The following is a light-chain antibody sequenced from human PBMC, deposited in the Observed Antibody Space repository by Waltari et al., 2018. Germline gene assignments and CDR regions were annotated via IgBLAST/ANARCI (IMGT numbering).Light chain of an antibody. CDR3: HQYGSSPHT. CDR2: GAS. V-gene: IGKV3-20*01. J-gene: IGKJ4*01. CDR1: QSVSNN. Sequence: EIVMTQSPATLSLSPGERATLSCRASQSVSNNLTWYQQKPGQPPRLLIYGASNRATGIPDRFSGSGSGTDFTLTISGLEPEDFAVYHCHQYGSSPHTFGGGTKVEIE.